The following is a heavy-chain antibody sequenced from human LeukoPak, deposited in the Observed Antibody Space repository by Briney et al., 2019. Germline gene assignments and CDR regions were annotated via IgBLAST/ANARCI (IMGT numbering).Heavy chain of an antibody. D-gene: IGHD3-9*01. J-gene: IGHJ4*02. CDR3: ARGSYDILTGYKMGTNY. V-gene: IGHV4-34*01. CDR1: GESFSGYY. Sequence: TSETLSLTCAVYGESFSGYYWSWIRQPPGKGLEWIGEINHSGSTNYNPSLKSRVTISVDTSKNQFSLKLSSVTAADTAVYYCARGSYDILTGYKMGTNYWGQGTLVTVSS. CDR2: INHSGST.